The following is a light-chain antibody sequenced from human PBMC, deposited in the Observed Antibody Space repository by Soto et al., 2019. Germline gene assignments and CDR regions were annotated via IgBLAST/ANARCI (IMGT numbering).Light chain of an antibody. Sequence: QSALTQPASVSGSPGQSITISCTGTSSDVGGYNYVSWYQQHPGKAPKLMIYXVXNRXXXXXXXFSGSKSGNTASLTISGXXXXXXXDYYCSSYTSSSTRVFGGGTKLTVL. J-gene: IGLJ3*02. CDR1: SSDVGGYNY. V-gene: IGLV2-14*01. CDR2: XVX. CDR3: SSYTSSSTRV.